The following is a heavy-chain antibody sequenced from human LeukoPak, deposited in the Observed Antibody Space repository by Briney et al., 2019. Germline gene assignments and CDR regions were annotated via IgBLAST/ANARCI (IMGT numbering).Heavy chain of an antibody. D-gene: IGHD1-26*01. CDR2: IYHSGST. V-gene: IGHV4-4*02. J-gene: IGHJ4*02. CDR1: GGSISSNNW. Sequence: SETLSLTCAVSGGSISSNNWWKWVRQPPGKGLEWIGEIYHSGSTNYSPSLKSRVTISVDTSKNQFSLKLSSVTAADTAVYYCARATVGATTIDYWGQGTLVTVSS. CDR3: ARATVGATTIDY.